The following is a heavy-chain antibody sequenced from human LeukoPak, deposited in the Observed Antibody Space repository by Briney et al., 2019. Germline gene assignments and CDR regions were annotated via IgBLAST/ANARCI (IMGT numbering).Heavy chain of an antibody. Sequence: SETLSLTCTVSGESISGFYWNWIRQPPGKGLEWIGYIYYSGSTNYNPSLKSRVTISVDTSKNQFSLKLSSVTAADTAVYYCAKMATPSYWYFDLWGRGTLVTVSS. V-gene: IGHV4-59*01. CDR2: IYYSGST. CDR1: GESISGFY. CDR3: AKMATPSYWYFDL. D-gene: IGHD5-24*01. J-gene: IGHJ2*01.